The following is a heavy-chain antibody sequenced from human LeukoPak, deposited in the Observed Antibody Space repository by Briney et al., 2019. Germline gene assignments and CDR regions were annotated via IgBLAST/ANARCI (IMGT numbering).Heavy chain of an antibody. CDR2: IKQDGSEK. V-gene: IGHV3-7*03. J-gene: IGHJ3*02. Sequence: PGGSLRLSCAASGFTFSSYWMSWVRQAPGKGLEWVANIKQDGSEKYYVDSVKGRFTISRDNAKNSLYLQMNSLRAEDMALYYCAKDMHSGSYFEWDAFDIWGQGTMVTVSS. D-gene: IGHD1-26*01. CDR1: GFTFSSYW. CDR3: AKDMHSGSYFEWDAFDI.